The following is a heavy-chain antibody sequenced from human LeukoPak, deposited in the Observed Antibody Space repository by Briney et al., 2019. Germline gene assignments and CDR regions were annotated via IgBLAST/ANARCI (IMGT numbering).Heavy chain of an antibody. J-gene: IGHJ4*02. CDR1: GGSISSSSYY. V-gene: IGHV4-39*02. Sequence: SETLSLTCTVSGGSISSSSYYWGWIRQPPGKGLEWIGSIYYSGSTYYNPSLKSRVTISVDTSKNQFSLKLSSVTAADTAVYYCARDLSSYGSSWWGFDYWGQGTLVTVSS. D-gene: IGHD6-13*01. CDR2: IYYSGST. CDR3: ARDLSSYGSSWWGFDY.